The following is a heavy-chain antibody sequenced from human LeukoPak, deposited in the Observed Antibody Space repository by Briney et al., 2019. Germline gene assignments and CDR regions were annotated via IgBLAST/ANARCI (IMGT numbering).Heavy chain of an antibody. J-gene: IGHJ4*02. CDR2: MKQDGSEE. V-gene: IGHV3-7*01. Sequence: GGSLRLSCAASGFAFSNYWLGWVRQAPGRGLEWVANMKQDGSEEYYVESVRGRFTISRDNAKNSLYLQMNSLRVEDTGVYYCARDRGPNTFDHWGQGTLVTASS. CDR3: ARDRGPNTFDH. CDR1: GFAFSNYW. D-gene: IGHD3-10*01.